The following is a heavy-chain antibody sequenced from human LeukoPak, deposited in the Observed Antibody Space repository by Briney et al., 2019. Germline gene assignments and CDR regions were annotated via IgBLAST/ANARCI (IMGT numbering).Heavy chain of an antibody. CDR3: AGGSAYYFDY. J-gene: IGHJ4*02. Sequence: GGSLRLSCAASGFTFSSYGMPWVRQAPGKGLEWVAVIWYDGSNKYYADSVKGRFTISRDNSKNTLYLQMNSLRAEDTAVYYCAGGSAYYFDYWGQGTLVTVSS. CDR2: IWYDGSNK. V-gene: IGHV3-33*01. CDR1: GFTFSSYG.